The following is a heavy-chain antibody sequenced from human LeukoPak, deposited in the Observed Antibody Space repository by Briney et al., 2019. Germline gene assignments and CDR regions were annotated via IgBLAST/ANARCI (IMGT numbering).Heavy chain of an antibody. V-gene: IGHV3-30*02. CDR3: ARDPSHYFYYYMDV. CDR1: GFTFSSYG. CDR2: IRYDGSNK. Sequence: GGSLRLSCAASGFTFSSYGMHWVRQAPGKGLEWVAFIRYDGSNKKYVDSLKGRFTISRDDSKNTLSLQMNSLRAEDSAVYYCARDPSHYFYYYMDVWGHGTTVTVSS. J-gene: IGHJ6*03.